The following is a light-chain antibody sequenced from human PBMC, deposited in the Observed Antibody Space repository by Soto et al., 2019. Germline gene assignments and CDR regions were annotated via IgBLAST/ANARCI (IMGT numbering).Light chain of an antibody. J-gene: IGLJ2*01. Sequence: QSVLTQPPSVSAAPGQKVSISCSGSSSNIGNNYVSWYQQVPGAAPKLLIYDTNKRPSGIPDRFSGSKSGTSATLGITGLQTGDEAEYYCGTWDINLGVGRVVFGGGTKLTVL. V-gene: IGLV1-51*01. CDR2: DTN. CDR1: SSNIGNNY. CDR3: GTWDINLGVGRVV.